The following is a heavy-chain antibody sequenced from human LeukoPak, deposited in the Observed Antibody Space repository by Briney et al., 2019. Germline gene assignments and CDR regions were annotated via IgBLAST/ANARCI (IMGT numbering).Heavy chain of an antibody. J-gene: IGHJ4*02. CDR3: ARRRVTVVRGVDITSYYFDY. D-gene: IGHD3-10*01. CDR2: INWNGGST. Sequence: GGSLRLSCAASGFTFDDYGMSWVRQAPGQGLEWVSGINWNGGSTGFADSVKGRFTISRDNAKNSLYLQMNSLRVEDTALYYCARRRVTVVRGVDITSYYFDYWGQGTLVTVSS. V-gene: IGHV3-20*04. CDR1: GFTFDDYG.